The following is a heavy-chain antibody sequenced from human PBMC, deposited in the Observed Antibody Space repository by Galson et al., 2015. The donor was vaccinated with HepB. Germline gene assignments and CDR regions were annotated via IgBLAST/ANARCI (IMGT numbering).Heavy chain of an antibody. J-gene: IGHJ4*02. CDR3: AKGSYGSGGLFDY. CDR2: ISYDGSNK. CDR1: GYTFSSYA. D-gene: IGHD3-10*01. Sequence: SLRLSCAASGYTFSSYAMSWVRQAPGKGLEWVAVISYDGSNKYYADSVKGRFTISRDNSKNTLYLQMNSLRAEDTAVYYCAKGSYGSGGLFDYWGQGTLVTVSS. V-gene: IGHV3-30*18.